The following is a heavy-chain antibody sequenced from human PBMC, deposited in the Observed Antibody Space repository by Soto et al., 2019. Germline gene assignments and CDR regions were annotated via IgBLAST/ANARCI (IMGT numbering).Heavy chain of an antibody. J-gene: IGHJ4*02. Sequence: SVKVSCKASGGTFRSYSIIWVRQAPGQGLEWMGGIVPVFDEANYAQKFQGRVTITADESTSTAYMELRSLRSQDTAVYYCATGNYPSAPFDYWGQGTLVTVSS. CDR2: IVPVFDEA. CDR3: ATGNYPSAPFDY. D-gene: IGHD3-10*01. CDR1: GGTFRSYS. V-gene: IGHV1-69*13.